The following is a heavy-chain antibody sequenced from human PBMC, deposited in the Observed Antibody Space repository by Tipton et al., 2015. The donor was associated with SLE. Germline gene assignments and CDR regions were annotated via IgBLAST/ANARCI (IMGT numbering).Heavy chain of an antibody. CDR3: ARVGGTSHYSYFYFMDV. D-gene: IGHD4-11*01. V-gene: IGHV4-61*02. CDR2: IHPTGST. Sequence: TLSLTCSVSGDSISSGSHYWNWIRQSAGKGLEWIGRIHPTGSTNHNPSLKSRVTISLDTSMNHFSLSLSSVTAADTAVYYCARVGGTSHYSYFYFMDVWGKGTTVTVSS. CDR1: GDSISSGSHY. J-gene: IGHJ6*03.